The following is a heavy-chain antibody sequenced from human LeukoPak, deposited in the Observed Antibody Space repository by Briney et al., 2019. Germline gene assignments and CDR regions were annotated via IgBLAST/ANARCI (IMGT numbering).Heavy chain of an antibody. D-gene: IGHD3-3*01. Sequence: PGGSLRLSCAASGFTFSSYWMHWVRQAPGKGLVWVSRINSDGSSTSYADSVKGRFTISRDNAKNTLYLQMNSLRAEDTAVYYCARVLRFLEWLPSYMDVWGKGTTVTVSS. CDR2: INSDGSST. CDR1: GFTFSSYW. J-gene: IGHJ6*04. V-gene: IGHV3-74*01. CDR3: ARVLRFLEWLPSYMDV.